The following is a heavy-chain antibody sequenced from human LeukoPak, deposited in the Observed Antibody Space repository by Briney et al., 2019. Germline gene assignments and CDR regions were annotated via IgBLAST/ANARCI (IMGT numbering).Heavy chain of an antibody. J-gene: IGHJ4*02. CDR1: GYTFTGYY. Sequence: ASVKVSCKASGYTFTGYYMHWVRQAPGQGLEWMGWINPNSGGTNYAQKFQGRVTMTRNTSISTAYMELSSLRSEDTAVYYCARGASYYKAFDCWGQGTLVTVSS. CDR3: ARGASYYKAFDC. CDR2: INPNSGGT. D-gene: IGHD1-26*01. V-gene: IGHV1-2*02.